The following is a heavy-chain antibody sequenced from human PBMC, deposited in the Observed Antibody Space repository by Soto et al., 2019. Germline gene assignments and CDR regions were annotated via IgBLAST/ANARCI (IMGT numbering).Heavy chain of an antibody. Sequence: SETLSLTCAVYGGCFSGYYWSRIRQPPGQGLERIGEINHSGSTNYHPSLQSRVTISVYTSKHQFSLKLSSVTAAATAVYYCARERSSSWYTITYPDSMDVWGQGTTVTVSS. V-gene: IGHV4-34*01. D-gene: IGHD6-13*01. CDR1: GGCFSGYY. J-gene: IGHJ6*02. CDR2: INHSGST. CDR3: ARERSSSWYTITYPDSMDV.